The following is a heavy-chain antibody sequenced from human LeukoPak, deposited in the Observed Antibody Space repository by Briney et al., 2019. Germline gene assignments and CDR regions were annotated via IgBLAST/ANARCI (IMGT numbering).Heavy chain of an antibody. CDR3: AGARDGHYYYGMDV. D-gene: IGHD5-24*01. CDR2: LSSGGST. J-gene: IGHJ6*02. Sequence: SGGSLILSCVASGFTVSRNYMNWVRQAPGKRLEWLSVLSSGGSTYYADSVKGRFTISRDHSKNTLFLQMKSLRAEDTAVYFCAGARDGHYYYGMDVWGHGTTVTVS. CDR1: GFTVSRNY. V-gene: IGHV3-53*01.